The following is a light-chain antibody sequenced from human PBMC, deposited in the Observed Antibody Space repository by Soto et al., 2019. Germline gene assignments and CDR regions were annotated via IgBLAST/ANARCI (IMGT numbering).Light chain of an antibody. CDR3: QSYDSSLRGDV. Sequence: QAVVTQPPSVSGAPGQRVTISCTGNSSNIGAGYDVHWYQQFPGTAPKLLTYGNINRPSGVPDRFSGSKSGTSASLAITGLQAEDEADYYCQSYDSSLRGDVFGSGTKLTVL. V-gene: IGLV1-40*01. CDR1: SSNIGAGYD. CDR2: GNI. J-gene: IGLJ1*01.